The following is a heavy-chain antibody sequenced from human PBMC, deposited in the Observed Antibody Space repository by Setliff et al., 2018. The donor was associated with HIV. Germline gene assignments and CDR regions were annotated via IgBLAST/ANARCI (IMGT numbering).Heavy chain of an antibody. Sequence: SVKVSCKASGYRFSIFAINWVRQAPGQGLEWMGGMMTIFSTTNYARKFQGRVTITTDESTGTAYMELSNLRSEDTAVYYCATEGAGGSYQRASALDLWGQGTMVTVSS. CDR1: GYRFSIFA. D-gene: IGHD1-26*01. J-gene: IGHJ3*01. CDR2: MMTIFSTT. CDR3: ATEGAGGSYQRASALDL. V-gene: IGHV1-69*05.